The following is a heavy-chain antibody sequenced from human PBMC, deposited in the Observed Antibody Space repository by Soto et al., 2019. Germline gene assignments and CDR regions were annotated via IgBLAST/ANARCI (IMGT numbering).Heavy chain of an antibody. J-gene: IGHJ6*02. V-gene: IGHV3-30*18. CDR2: ISYDGSNR. Sequence: QVHLVESGGGVVQPGGSLRLSCAASGDSGFSFSSYGIHWVRQAPGEGLEWVSVISYDGSNRHFADSVKGRFAVSRDDAMHTVYLQMNALRPEDTDVYYCAKDRMVRSYYYGMDVWGQGTTVTVSS. D-gene: IGHD5-18*01. CDR1: GDSGFSFSSYG. CDR3: AKDRMVRSYYYGMDV.